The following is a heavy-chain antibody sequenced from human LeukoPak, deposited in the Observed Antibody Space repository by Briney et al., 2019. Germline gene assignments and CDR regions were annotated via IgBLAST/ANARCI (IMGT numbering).Heavy chain of an antibody. CDR2: MYNRGST. V-gene: IGHV4-59*13. J-gene: IGHJ4*02. D-gene: IGHD6-19*01. Sequence: SETLSLTCTVSGDSISNYYWSWIRQSPGKELEWIGYMYNRGSTIYNPSLKSRVTIPTDTSKNQFSLRLTSVTAADTAVYYCARAEKAVTGTLDSWGQGTLITVSS. CDR3: ARAEKAVTGTLDS. CDR1: GDSISNYY.